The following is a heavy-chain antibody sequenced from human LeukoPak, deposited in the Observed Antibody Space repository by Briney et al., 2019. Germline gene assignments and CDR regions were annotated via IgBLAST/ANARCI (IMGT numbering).Heavy chain of an antibody. CDR2: ISGSGGST. V-gene: IGHV3-23*01. Sequence: GGSLRLSCAASGFTVSSNYMSWVRQAPGKGLEWVSAISGSGGSTYYADSVKGRFTISRDNSKNTLYLQMNSLRAEDTAVYYCAKVPNSGWFNHNDYWGQGTLVTVSS. D-gene: IGHD6-19*01. J-gene: IGHJ4*02. CDR1: GFTVSSNY. CDR3: AKVPNSGWFNHNDY.